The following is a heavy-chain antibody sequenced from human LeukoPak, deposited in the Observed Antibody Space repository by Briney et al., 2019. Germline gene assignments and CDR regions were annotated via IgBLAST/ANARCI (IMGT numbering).Heavy chain of an antibody. CDR3: ARVSQIYGSGSYYYFDY. D-gene: IGHD3-10*01. CDR1: GFTFSSYW. CDR2: IKQDGSEK. V-gene: IGHV3-7*03. Sequence: GGSLRLSCAASGFTFSSYWMSWVRQAPGKGLEWVANIKQDGSEKYYVDSVKGRFTISRVNAKNSLYLQMNSLRAEDTAVYYCARVSQIYGSGSYYYFDYWGQGTLVTVSS. J-gene: IGHJ4*02.